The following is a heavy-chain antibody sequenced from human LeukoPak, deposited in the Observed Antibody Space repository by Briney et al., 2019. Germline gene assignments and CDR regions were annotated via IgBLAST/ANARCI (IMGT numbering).Heavy chain of an antibody. CDR3: ASRDKSGYYYEAFDI. V-gene: IGHV1-8*01. Sequence: ASVKVSCKASGYTFTSYDISWVRQTTGQGREWMAWMNLNSGNTGYAKKFQGRVTMTRNTSISTAYMELSSLRSEDTAVYYCASRDKSGYYYEAFDIWGQGTMVTVSS. CDR1: GYTFTSYD. J-gene: IGHJ3*02. D-gene: IGHD3-22*01. CDR2: MNLNSGNT.